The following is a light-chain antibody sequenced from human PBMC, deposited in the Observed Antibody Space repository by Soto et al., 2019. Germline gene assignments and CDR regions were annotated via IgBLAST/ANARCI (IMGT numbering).Light chain of an antibody. CDR3: QQYDSYPYT. Sequence: DIQVTQSPSTLSASVGDRVTITCRASHNIGNWLAWYQQIPGKAPTLLIYGASSLQNGVPSRFPGSGSGTEFTRSISSLQPDDFATYYCQQYDSYPYTFGQGTKVEIK. J-gene: IGKJ2*01. CDR2: GAS. V-gene: IGKV1-5*01. CDR1: HNIGNW.